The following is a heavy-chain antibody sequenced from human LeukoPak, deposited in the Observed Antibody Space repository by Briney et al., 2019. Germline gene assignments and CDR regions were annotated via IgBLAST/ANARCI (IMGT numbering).Heavy chain of an antibody. CDR1: GITFSSYS. J-gene: IGHJ3*02. Sequence: GGSLRLSCVASGITFSSYSMNWVRQAPGKGLEWVSYISSSSSTLYYAHSVKGRFTISRVNAKNSLYLQMNSLRDEDTAVYYCARETPDAFDIWGQGTVVTVS. CDR2: ISSSSSTL. V-gene: IGHV3-48*02. D-gene: IGHD1-14*01. CDR3: ARETPDAFDI.